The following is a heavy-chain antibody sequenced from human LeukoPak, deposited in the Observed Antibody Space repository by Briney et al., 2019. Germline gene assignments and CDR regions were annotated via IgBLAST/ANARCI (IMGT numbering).Heavy chain of an antibody. CDR1: GFTVSSNY. D-gene: IGHD5-18*01. CDR2: IYSGGST. J-gene: IGHJ4*02. V-gene: IGHV3-53*01. CDR3: ARGGYSYGSNRDY. Sequence: GGSLRLSCAASGFTVSSNYMSWVRQAPGKGLEWVSVIYSGGSTYYADSVKGRFTISRGNSKNTLYLQMNSLRAEDTAVYYCARGGYSYGSNRDYWGQETLVTVSS.